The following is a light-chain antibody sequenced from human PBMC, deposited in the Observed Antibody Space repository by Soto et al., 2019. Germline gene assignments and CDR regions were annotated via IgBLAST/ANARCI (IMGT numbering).Light chain of an antibody. CDR2: GTS. CDR3: QNYNSAPLT. J-gene: IGKJ4*01. CDR1: QSVNIN. V-gene: IGKV3-15*01. Sequence: EIVMTQSPATLSVSPGERATLSCRASQSVNINLAWYQQKPGQAPRLLIYGTSTRATGVPARFSGSGSGTEFTLTISSLQPEDVATYYCQNYNSAPLTFGGGTKVEIK.